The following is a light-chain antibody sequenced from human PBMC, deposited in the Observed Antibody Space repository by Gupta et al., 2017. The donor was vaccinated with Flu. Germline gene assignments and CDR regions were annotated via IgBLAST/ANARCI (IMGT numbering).Light chain of an antibody. Sequence: SYVLTQPPSVSVAPGQTARITCVENSLRGKNVHWFRQKPGQAPVLVVYDDTERPSEIPERFSGSFSGTTATLTISRVEVEDEADYYCQVWDSSSAHWVFGGGTKLTVL. CDR2: DDT. V-gene: IGLV3-21*02. J-gene: IGLJ3*02. CDR1: SLRGKN. CDR3: QVWDSSSAHWV.